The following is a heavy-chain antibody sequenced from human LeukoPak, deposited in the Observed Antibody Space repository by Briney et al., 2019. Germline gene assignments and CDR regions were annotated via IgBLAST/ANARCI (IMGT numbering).Heavy chain of an antibody. V-gene: IGHV3-7*01. J-gene: IGHJ4*02. CDR3: ARGGLYKYGGTSGDY. CDR1: GFTFSTFW. D-gene: IGHD3-10*01. CDR2: VRQDGSET. Sequence: GGSLRLSCAASGFTFSTFWMSWVRQVPGKGLEWVANVRQDGSETYYVDSVKGRFFISRDNAENSLYLQMNSLRGDDTAVYFCARGGLYKYGGTSGDYWGQGTLVSVSS.